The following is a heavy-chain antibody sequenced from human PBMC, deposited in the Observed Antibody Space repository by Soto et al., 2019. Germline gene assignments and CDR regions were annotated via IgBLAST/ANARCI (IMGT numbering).Heavy chain of an antibody. CDR1: GFTFSSYG. CDR2: ISYDGSNK. D-gene: IGHD3-22*01. V-gene: IGHV3-30*18. J-gene: IGHJ6*02. Sequence: GGSLRLSCAASGFTFSSYGMHWVRQAPGKGLEWVAVISYDGSNKYYADSVKGRFTISRDNSKNTLYLQMNSLRAEDTAVYYCAKDLYYYDSSGPPNYYGMDVWGQGTTVTVSS. CDR3: AKDLYYYDSSGPPNYYGMDV.